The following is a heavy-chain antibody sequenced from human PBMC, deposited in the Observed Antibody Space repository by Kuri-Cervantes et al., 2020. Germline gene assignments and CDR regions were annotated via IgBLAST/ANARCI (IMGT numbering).Heavy chain of an antibody. CDR2: ISSSSSYI. V-gene: IGHV3-21*01. CDR1: GFTFSSYS. D-gene: IGHD3-10*01. Sequence: GGSLRLSCAASGFTFSSYSMNWVRQAPGKGLEWVSSISSSSSYIYYADSVKGRFTISRDNAKKSLFLQMNSLRAEDTAVYYCARDPAPLSASGDYWGQGTLVTVSS. J-gene: IGHJ4*02. CDR3: ARDPAPLSASGDY.